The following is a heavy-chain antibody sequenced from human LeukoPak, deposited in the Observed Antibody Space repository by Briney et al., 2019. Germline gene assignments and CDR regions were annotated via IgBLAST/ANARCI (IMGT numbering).Heavy chain of an antibody. V-gene: IGHV3-48*04. D-gene: IGHD1-26*01. J-gene: IGHJ4*02. CDR3: ARASGSYQNFDY. Sequence: GGSLRLSCAASGFTFSSYNMNWVRQAPGKGPEWISYISGSSTIIYYADSVKGRFTISRDNAKNSVYLQMNSLRAEDTAVYYCARASGSYQNFDYWGQGTLVTVSS. CDR2: ISGSSTII. CDR1: GFTFSSYN.